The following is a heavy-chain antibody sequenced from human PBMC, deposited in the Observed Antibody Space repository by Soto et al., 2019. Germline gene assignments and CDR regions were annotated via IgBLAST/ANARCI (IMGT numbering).Heavy chain of an antibody. J-gene: IGHJ6*02. V-gene: IGHV1-3*01. D-gene: IGHD2-2*01. CDR2: INAGNGNT. Sequence: ASVKVSCKASGYTFTSYAMHWVRQAPGQRLEWMGWINAGNGNTKYSQKFQGRVTITRDTSASTAYMELSSLRSEDTAVYYCARSSRRCSSTSCFGLAYYCYGMDVWGQGTTVTVSS. CDR3: ARSSRRCSSTSCFGLAYYCYGMDV. CDR1: GYTFTSYA.